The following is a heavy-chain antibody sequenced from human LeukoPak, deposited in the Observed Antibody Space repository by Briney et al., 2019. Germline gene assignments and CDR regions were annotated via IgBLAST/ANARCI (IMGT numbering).Heavy chain of an antibody. CDR1: GFTFDDYA. J-gene: IGHJ6*02. CDR2: ISWNSGSI. D-gene: IGHD7-27*01. V-gene: IGHV3-9*01. CDR3: ARGSGAYYYYGMDV. Sequence: GGSLRLSCAASGFTFDDYAMHWVRRAPGKGLEWVSGISWNSGSIGYADSVKGRFTISRDNAKNSLYLQMNSLRAEDTALYYCARGSGAYYYYGMDVWGQGTTVTVSS.